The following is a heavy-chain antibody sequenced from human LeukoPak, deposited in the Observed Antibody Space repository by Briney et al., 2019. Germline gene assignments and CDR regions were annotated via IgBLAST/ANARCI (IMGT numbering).Heavy chain of an antibody. D-gene: IGHD2-21*02. J-gene: IGHJ5*02. CDR1: GYSFTGYY. CDR3: AREKVVTSTYNWLDP. V-gene: IGHV1-2*02. CDR2: INPHSGDT. Sequence: ASVKVSFKASGYSFTGYYIHWVRQAPGQGLEWMGWINPHSGDTSYAQKFQGRVSMTRDTSISTAYMELSRLKSDDTAMYSCAREKVVTSTYNWLDPWGQGTLVTVSA.